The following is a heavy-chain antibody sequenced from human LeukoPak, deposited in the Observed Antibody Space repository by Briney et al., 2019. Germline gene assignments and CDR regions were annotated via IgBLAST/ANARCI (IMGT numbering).Heavy chain of an antibody. D-gene: IGHD3-22*01. V-gene: IGHV3-23*01. Sequence: GGSLRLSCAASGFTFSTYAMTWVRQAPGKGLEWVSGISGSGDATYHADSVKGRFTISRDNSKNTLYLQMNSLRAEDSAVYYCAKADTGYYDRSGWGAEFDHWGQGTLVTVSS. CDR2: ISGSGDAT. J-gene: IGHJ4*02. CDR1: GFTFSTYA. CDR3: AKADTGYYDRSGWGAEFDH.